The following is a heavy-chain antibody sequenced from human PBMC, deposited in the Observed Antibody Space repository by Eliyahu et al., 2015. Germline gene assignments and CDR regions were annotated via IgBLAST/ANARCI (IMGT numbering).Heavy chain of an antibody. CDR2: ISGSGGST. D-gene: IGHD2-15*01. CDR3: AKRPYPLGSCSGGSCYGPFDY. CDR1: GFXFSSXA. V-gene: IGHV3-23*01. Sequence: EVQLLESGGGLVQPGGSLRLXCAASGFXFSSXAMXWVRQAPGKGLEWVSAISGSGGSTYYADSVKGRFTISRDNSKNTLYLQMNSLRAEDTAVYYCAKRPYPLGSCSGGSCYGPFDYWGQGTLVTVSS. J-gene: IGHJ4*02.